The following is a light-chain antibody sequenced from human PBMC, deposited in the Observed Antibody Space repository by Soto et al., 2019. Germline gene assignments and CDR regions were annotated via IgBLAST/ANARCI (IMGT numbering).Light chain of an antibody. Sequence: QSVLTQPASVSGSPGQSITISCTGTSSDVGNYNLVSWFQQFPGKAPKVLIYEVYKRPSGVSNRFSGSKSAYTASLTISGLQAEDEADYYCCSYGGSSTLVFGGGTKLTVL. CDR1: SSDVGNYNL. CDR3: CSYGGSSTLV. J-gene: IGLJ3*02. CDR2: EVY. V-gene: IGLV2-23*02.